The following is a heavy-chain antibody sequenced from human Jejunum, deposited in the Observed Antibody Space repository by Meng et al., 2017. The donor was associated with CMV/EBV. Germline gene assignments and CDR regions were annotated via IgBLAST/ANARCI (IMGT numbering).Heavy chain of an antibody. D-gene: IGHD2-2*01. V-gene: IGHV4-4*07. CDR2: ISSSGST. CDR3: ARDLPGVGVDY. J-gene: IGHJ4*02. CDR1: GGSIRTYS. Sequence: LPVSCPGRGKPSTTLSLTCSVSGGSIRTYSWTWIRQPAGKGLEWIGRISSSGSTNYNPSLNSRVTMSVDTSKNHFSLRLSSVTAADTAVYYCARDLPGVGVDYWGQGTLVTVSS.